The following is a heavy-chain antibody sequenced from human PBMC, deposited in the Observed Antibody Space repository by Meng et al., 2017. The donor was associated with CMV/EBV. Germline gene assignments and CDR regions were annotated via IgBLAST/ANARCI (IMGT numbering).Heavy chain of an antibody. V-gene: IGHV4-59*01. D-gene: IGHD1-1*01. Sequence: GSLRLPCTVSGGSISSYYWSWIRQPPGKGLEWIGYIYYSGSTNYNPSLKSRVTISVDTSKNQFSLKLSSVTAADTAVYYCARELEPSYGMDVWGQGTTVTVSS. CDR3: ARELEPSYGMDV. CDR2: IYYSGST. J-gene: IGHJ6*02. CDR1: GGSISSYY.